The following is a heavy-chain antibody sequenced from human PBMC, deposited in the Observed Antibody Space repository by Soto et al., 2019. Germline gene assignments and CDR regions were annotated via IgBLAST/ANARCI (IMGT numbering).Heavy chain of an antibody. V-gene: IGHV3-30*18. CDR3: AKALPWIHRDPNDYYYGMDV. J-gene: IGHJ6*01. Sequence: QVQLVESGGGVVQPGRSLRLSCAASGFTFSSYGMHWVRQAPGTGLEWVAVISYDGSNKYYADSVKGRFTISRDNSKNTLYLQMNSLRADDTAVYYCAKALPWIHRDPNDYYYGMDVWGQGTTVTVSS. CDR2: ISYDGSNK. CDR1: GFTFSSYG. D-gene: IGHD5-18*01.